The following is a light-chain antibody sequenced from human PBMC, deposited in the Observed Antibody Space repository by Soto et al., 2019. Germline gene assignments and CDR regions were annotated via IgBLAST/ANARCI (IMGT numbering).Light chain of an antibody. V-gene: IGKV3-20*01. CDR2: SAS. CDR3: HHFGSLPET. CDR1: QSVASSY. J-gene: IGKJ1*01. Sequence: EVVLTQSPGTLSLSPGERVTLSCRASQSVASSYLAWYQQNPGRAPRLLFYSASSRATGIPDRFSGSASGTVCTLTISRLEPEDFAVYYCHHFGSLPETFGQGTNVEL.